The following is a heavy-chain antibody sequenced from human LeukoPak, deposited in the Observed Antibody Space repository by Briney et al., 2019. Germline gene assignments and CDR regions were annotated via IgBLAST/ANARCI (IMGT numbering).Heavy chain of an antibody. Sequence: AGGSLRLSCAASGFTFSSYAMSWVRQAPGKGLEWVSAISGSGGSTYYADSVKGRFTISRDNSKNTLYLQMNSLRAEDTAVYYCAKDQRTYGSGSFYYFDYWDQGTLVTVSS. CDR1: GFTFSSYA. D-gene: IGHD3-10*01. V-gene: IGHV3-23*01. J-gene: IGHJ4*02. CDR2: ISGSGGST. CDR3: AKDQRTYGSGSFYYFDY.